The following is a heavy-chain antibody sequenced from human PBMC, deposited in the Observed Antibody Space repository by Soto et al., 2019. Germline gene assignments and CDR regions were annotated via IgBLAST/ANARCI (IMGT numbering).Heavy chain of an antibody. CDR3: ASRPTTAKP. D-gene: IGHD1-26*01. CDR2: INSDGSST. Sequence: GGSLRLSCAASGFTFSSYWMHWVRQAPGKGLVWVSRINSDGSSTSYADSEKGRFTISRGNAKNTLYLQMNSLRAEDTAVYYCASRPTTAKPWGQGTLVTVSS. J-gene: IGHJ4*02. CDR1: GFTFSSYW. V-gene: IGHV3-74*01.